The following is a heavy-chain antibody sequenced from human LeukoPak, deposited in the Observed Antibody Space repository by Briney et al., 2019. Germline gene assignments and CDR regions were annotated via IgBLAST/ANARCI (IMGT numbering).Heavy chain of an antibody. D-gene: IGHD3-3*01. CDR2: IYYSGST. V-gene: IGHV4-59*08. CDR3: ARVVDFWSGYFDY. J-gene: IGHJ4*02. CDR1: GGSISGYY. Sequence: SETLSLTCTVSGGSISGYYWSWIRQPPGKGLEWIGYIYYSGSTNYNPSLKSRVTISVDMSKNQFSLKLSSVTAADTAVYYCARVVDFWSGYFDYWGQGTLVTVSS.